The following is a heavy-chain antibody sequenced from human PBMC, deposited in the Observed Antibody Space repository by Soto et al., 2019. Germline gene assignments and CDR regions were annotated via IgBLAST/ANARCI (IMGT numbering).Heavy chain of an antibody. CDR1: GGTFSSYA. CDR2: IIPIFGTA. Sequence: QVQLVQSGAEVKKPGSSVKVSCKASGGTFSSYAISWVRQAPGQGLEWMGGIIPIFGTANYAQKFQGRVTITADESTSTAYMELSSLRSEDTAVYYCARVGFRAHIVVVTRDYYYYYGMDVWGQGTTVTVSS. V-gene: IGHV1-69*01. CDR3: ARVGFRAHIVVVTRDYYYYYGMDV. J-gene: IGHJ6*02. D-gene: IGHD2-21*02.